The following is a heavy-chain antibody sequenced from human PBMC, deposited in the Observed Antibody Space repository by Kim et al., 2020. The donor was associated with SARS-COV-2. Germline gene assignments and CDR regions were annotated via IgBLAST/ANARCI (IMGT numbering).Heavy chain of an antibody. J-gene: IGHJ6*02. CDR2: INPSGGST. CDR3: AREKSSPYCTNGVCTYYYYGMDV. CDR1: GYTFTSYY. Sequence: ASVKVSCKASGYTFTSYYMHWVRQAPGQGLEWMGIINPSGGSTSYAQKFQGRVTMTRDTSTSTVYMELSSLRSEDTAVYYCAREKSSPYCTNGVCTYYYYGMDVWGQGTTVTVSS. D-gene: IGHD2-8*01. V-gene: IGHV1-46*01.